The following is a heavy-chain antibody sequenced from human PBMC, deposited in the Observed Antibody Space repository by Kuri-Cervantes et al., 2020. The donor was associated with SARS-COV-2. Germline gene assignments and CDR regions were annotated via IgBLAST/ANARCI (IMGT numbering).Heavy chain of an antibody. Sequence: GESLKISCAASGFTFSSYGMHWVRQAPGKGLEWVAVIRYDGSNKYYADSVKGRFTISRDNSKNTLYLQMNSLRAEDTAVYYCAREADCSSTSCYDYWGQGTLVTVSS. J-gene: IGHJ4*02. CDR3: AREADCSSTSCYDY. CDR1: GFTFSSYG. CDR2: IRYDGSNK. V-gene: IGHV3-33*01. D-gene: IGHD2-2*01.